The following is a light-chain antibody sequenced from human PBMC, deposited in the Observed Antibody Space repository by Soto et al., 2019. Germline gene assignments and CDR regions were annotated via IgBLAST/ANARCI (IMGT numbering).Light chain of an antibody. V-gene: IGKV1-5*03. CDR2: KAS. CDR3: QQYKSYST. Sequence: DIQMTQSPSTLSASVGDRVTITCLASQSISSWLAWHQQKPGKAPKLLIYKASSLESGVPSRFSGSGSGTEFTLTISSLQPDDFATYYCQQYKSYSTFGQGTKVEIK. CDR1: QSISSW. J-gene: IGKJ1*01.